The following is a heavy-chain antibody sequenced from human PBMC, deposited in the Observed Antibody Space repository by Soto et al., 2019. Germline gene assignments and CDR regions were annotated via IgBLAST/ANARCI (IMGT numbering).Heavy chain of an antibody. CDR1: GYTFSSYY. V-gene: IGHV1-46*01. CDR2: INPRGDST. J-gene: IGHJ4*02. Sequence: QVQLVQSGAEVKKPGASVKVSCKASGYTFSSYYMNWVRQAPGQGLEWMGIINPRGDSTSYAQKFQGRVTMTRDTSTSTVYMELSSLRSEDTAVYYCARSGLVDYWGQGTLVTVSS. CDR3: ARSGLVDY. D-gene: IGHD3-10*01.